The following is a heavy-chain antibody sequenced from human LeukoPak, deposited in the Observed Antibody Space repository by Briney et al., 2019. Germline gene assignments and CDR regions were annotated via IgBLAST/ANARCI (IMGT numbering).Heavy chain of an antibody. CDR3: ARDIVYAPYYYYGMDV. CDR2: IYYSGGT. Sequence: PSETLSLTCAVSGGSIISNSYYWGWIRQPPGKGLEWIGSIYYSGGTYYNPSLKSRVTISVDTSKNQFSLKLSSVTAADTAVYYCARDIVYAPYYYYGMDVWGQGTTVTVSS. CDR1: GGSIISNSYY. J-gene: IGHJ6*02. V-gene: IGHV4-39*07. D-gene: IGHD5/OR15-5a*01.